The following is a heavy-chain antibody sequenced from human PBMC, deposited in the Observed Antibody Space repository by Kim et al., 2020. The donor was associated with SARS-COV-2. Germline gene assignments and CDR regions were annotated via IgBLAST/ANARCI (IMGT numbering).Heavy chain of an antibody. CDR2: INTNTGNP. CDR3: ARTPHGDQNTPHAY. V-gene: IGHV7-4-1*02. CDR1: GYTFTSYA. Sequence: ASVKVSCKASGYTFTSYAMNWVRQAPGQGLEWMGWINTNTGNPTYAQGFTGRFVFSLDTSVSTAYLQISSLKAEDTAVYYCARTPHGDQNTPHAYWGQGTLVTVSS. D-gene: IGHD4-17*01. J-gene: IGHJ4*02.